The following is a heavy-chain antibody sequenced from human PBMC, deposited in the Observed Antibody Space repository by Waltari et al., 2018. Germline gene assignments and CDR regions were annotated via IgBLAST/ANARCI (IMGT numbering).Heavy chain of an antibody. J-gene: IGHJ4*02. V-gene: IGHV3-11*01. CDR2: ISSSGRTI. Sequence: QVQLVESGGGLVKPGGSLRLSWAASGFTFSDYYMSWIRQAPGKGLVWVSYISSSGRTIYYAASVKGRFTISRDNAKNSLYLQMNSLRAEDTAVYYCARDRLRIAAADGGDYWGQGTLVTVSS. CDR3: ARDRLRIAAADGGDY. CDR1: GFTFSDYY. D-gene: IGHD6-13*01.